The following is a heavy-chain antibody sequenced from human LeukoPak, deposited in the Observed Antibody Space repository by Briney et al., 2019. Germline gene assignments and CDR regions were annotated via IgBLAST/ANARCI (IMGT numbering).Heavy chain of an antibody. CDR2: IYYSGST. J-gene: IGHJ5*02. V-gene: IGHV4-59*01. D-gene: IGHD2-2*02. CDR3: ARGEYQLLYPRTVNWFDP. Sequence: SETLSLTCTVSGGSISSYYWSWIRQPPGKGLEWIGYIYYSGSTNYNPSLKSRVTISVDTSKNQFSLKLSSVTAADTAVYYCARGEYQLLYPRTVNWFDPWGQGTLVTVS. CDR1: GGSISSYY.